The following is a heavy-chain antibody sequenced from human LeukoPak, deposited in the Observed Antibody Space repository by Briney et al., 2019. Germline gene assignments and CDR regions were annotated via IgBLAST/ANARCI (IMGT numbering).Heavy chain of an antibody. D-gene: IGHD6-19*01. CDR3: ARDLGTSGWYTFAF. Sequence: SQTLSLTCAISGDSVSSKNGAWNWIRQSPSRGLEWLGRTYYRSKWYDEYADSVKGRLTISPDTSKNQFSLHVYSVTPEDTAVYYCARDLGTSGWYTFAFWGQGTLVTVSS. CDR2: TYYRSKWYD. V-gene: IGHV6-1*01. CDR1: GDSVSSKNGA. J-gene: IGHJ4*02.